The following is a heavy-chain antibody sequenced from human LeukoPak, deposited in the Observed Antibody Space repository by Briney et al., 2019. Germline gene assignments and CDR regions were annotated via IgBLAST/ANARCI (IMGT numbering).Heavy chain of an antibody. Sequence: SETLSLTCTVSGGSISSYYWSWIRQPPGKGLEWIGYIYYSGSTNYTPSLKSRVTISVDTSKNQFSLKLSSVTAADAAVYYCATMTTVRYFDYWGQGTLVTVSS. CDR2: IYYSGST. V-gene: IGHV4-59*01. CDR1: GGSISSYY. CDR3: ATMTTVRYFDY. J-gene: IGHJ4*02. D-gene: IGHD4-11*01.